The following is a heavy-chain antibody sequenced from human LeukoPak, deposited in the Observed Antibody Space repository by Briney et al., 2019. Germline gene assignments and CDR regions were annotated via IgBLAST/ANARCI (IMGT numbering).Heavy chain of an antibody. CDR3: ARHHNIVGATDYMDV. D-gene: IGHD1-26*01. J-gene: IGHJ6*03. Sequence: PSETLSLTCTVSGGSISSYYWSWIRQPAGKGLEWIGRIYTSGSTNYNPSLKSRVTISVDTSKNQFSLKLSSVTAADTAVYYCARHHNIVGATDYMDVWGKGTTVTVSS. V-gene: IGHV4-4*07. CDR2: IYTSGST. CDR1: GGSISSYY.